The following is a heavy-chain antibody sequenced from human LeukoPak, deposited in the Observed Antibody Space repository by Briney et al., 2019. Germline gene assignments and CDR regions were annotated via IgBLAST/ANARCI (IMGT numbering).Heavy chain of an antibody. CDR1: GGSISRHY. D-gene: IGHD6-13*01. J-gene: IGHJ4*02. CDR2: IYYSGST. Sequence: SETLSLTCTVSGGSISRHYWSWFRQPPGKGLEWIGYIYYSGSTNYNPSLKSRVTISVDTSKNQFSLKLSSVTAADTAVYYCARTRIAAAGLPYFDYWGQGTLVTVSS. V-gene: IGHV4-59*08. CDR3: ARTRIAAAGLPYFDY.